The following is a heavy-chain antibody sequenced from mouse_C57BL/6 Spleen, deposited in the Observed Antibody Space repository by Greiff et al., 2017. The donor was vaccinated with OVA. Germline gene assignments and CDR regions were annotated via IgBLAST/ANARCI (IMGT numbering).Heavy chain of an antibody. CDR1: GYTFTDYN. CDR2: INPNNGGT. J-gene: IGHJ4*01. Sequence: VQLQQSGPELVKPGASVKMSCKASGYTFTDYNMHWVKQSHGKSLEWIGYINPNNGGTSYNQKFKGKATLTVNKSSSTAYIELRSLTSEDSAVYYCALGGYPYYYAMDYWGQGTSVTVSS. D-gene: IGHD2-2*01. V-gene: IGHV1-22*01. CDR3: ALGGYPYYYAMDY.